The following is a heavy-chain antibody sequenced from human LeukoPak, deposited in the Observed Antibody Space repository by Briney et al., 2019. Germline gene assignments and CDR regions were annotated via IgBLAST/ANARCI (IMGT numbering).Heavy chain of an antibody. D-gene: IGHD3-22*01. CDR3: AKRGVVIRVILVGFHKEAYYFDS. J-gene: IGHJ4*02. CDR2: ISDSGGRT. V-gene: IGHV3-23*01. CDR1: GITLSNYG. Sequence: PGGSLRLSCAGSGITLSNYGMSWVRQAPGKGLEWVAGISDSGGRTNYADSVKGRFTISRDNSKNTLYLQMNSLRAEDTAVYFCAKRGVVIRVILVGFHKEAYYFDSWGQGALVTVSS.